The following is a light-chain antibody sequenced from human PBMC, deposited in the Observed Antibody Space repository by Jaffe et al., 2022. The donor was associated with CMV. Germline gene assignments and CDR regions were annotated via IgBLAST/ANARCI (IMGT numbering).Light chain of an antibody. CDR2: GAS. Sequence: EIVLTQSPGTLSLSSGERATLSCRASQSVSSSYLAWYQQKPGQAPRLLIYGASSRATGIPDRFSGSESGTDFTLTISRLEPEDFAVYYCQQYSSSPYTFGQGTKLEIK. CDR1: QSVSSSY. CDR3: QQYSSSPYT. V-gene: IGKV3-20*01. J-gene: IGKJ2*01.